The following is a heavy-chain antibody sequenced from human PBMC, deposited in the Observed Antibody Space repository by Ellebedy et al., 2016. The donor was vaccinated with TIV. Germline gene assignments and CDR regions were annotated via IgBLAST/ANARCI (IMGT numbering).Heavy chain of an antibody. Sequence: GESLKISCEASGFTVSASYLSWVRQAPGKGLEWVSTTYSGGSTNYADSVKGRFTIPRHSSKNMLYLQMNALRLEDTAVYYCASPGYYGPFDHWGRGTLVTVSS. CDR2: TYSGGST. V-gene: IGHV3-53*04. J-gene: IGHJ4*02. CDR3: ASPGYYGPFDH. CDR1: GFTVSASY. D-gene: IGHD3-3*01.